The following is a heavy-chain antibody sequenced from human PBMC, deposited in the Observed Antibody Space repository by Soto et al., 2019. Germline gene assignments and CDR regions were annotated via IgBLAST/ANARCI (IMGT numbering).Heavy chain of an antibody. D-gene: IGHD6-19*01. CDR2: ISYDGSNK. CDR3: AKVRVAVATNYYYYGMDV. J-gene: IGHJ6*02. Sequence: GGSLRLSCAASGFTFSSYGMHWVRQAPGKGLEWVAVISYDGSNKYYADSVKGRFTISRDNSKNTLYLQMNSLRAEDTAVYYCAKVRVAVATNYYYYGMDVWGQGTTVTVSS. V-gene: IGHV3-30*18. CDR1: GFTFSSYG.